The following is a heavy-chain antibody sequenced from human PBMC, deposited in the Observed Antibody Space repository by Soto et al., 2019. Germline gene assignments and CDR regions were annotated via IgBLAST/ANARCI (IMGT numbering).Heavy chain of an antibody. CDR2: INSDGSVS. D-gene: IGHD2-15*01. CDR1: GFTFSNYW. V-gene: IGHV3-74*01. J-gene: IGHJ6*03. Sequence: EVQLVESGGGLVQPGGSLRLSCAASGFTFSNYWMYWVRQAPGKGLVWVSRINSDGSVSSYADSVKGRLTISRDNVKNTLLLQMDSLRAEDTAGFYCARGACFGGPSCSLAGSFYYYMDVWGKGPTVTVFS. CDR3: ARGACFGGPSCSLAGSFYYYMDV.